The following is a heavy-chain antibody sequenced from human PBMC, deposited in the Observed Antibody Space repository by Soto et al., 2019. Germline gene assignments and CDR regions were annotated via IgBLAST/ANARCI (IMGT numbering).Heavy chain of an antibody. CDR3: AKMEGMDPWAYSFDY. D-gene: IGHD2-2*03. CDR2: IYGGGNGP. J-gene: IGHJ4*02. V-gene: IGHV3-23*01. Sequence: EVQVLESGGGLVQPGGSLRLSCAATGFTFSDFAMSWVRQAPGTGLEWVSRIYGGGNGPHYADSVKGRVTLSRDNSTHTLYLQMNRLRAEDTAGYYCAKMEGMDPWAYSFDYWGQGTRVTVSS. CDR1: GFTFSDFA.